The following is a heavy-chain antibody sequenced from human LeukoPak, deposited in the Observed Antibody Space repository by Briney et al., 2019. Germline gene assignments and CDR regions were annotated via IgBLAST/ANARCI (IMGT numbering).Heavy chain of an antibody. Sequence: ASVKVSCKASVYTCTGYGIIWVRQAPGQGLEWLGWISAYKGSTKYPQMFQGRVTVTTDTSTRTAYMELRSLRSDDTAVYYCARADSGGYYVAYWYWGQGTLVTVSS. V-gene: IGHV1-18*01. CDR1: VYTCTGYG. D-gene: IGHD3-22*01. J-gene: IGHJ4*02. CDR2: ISAYKGST. CDR3: ARADSGGYYVAYWY.